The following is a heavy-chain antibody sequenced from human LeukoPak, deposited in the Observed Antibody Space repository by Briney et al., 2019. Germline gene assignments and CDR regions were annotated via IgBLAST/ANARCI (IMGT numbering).Heavy chain of an antibody. CDR1: GFTVSSNY. CDR2: ISYDGSNK. Sequence: GGSLRLSCAASGFTVSSNYMSWVRQAPGKGLEWVAVISYDGSNKYYADSVKGRFTISRDNSKNTLYPQMNSLRAEDTAVYYCARDEGSGWPRPTYYFDYWGQGTLVTVSS. D-gene: IGHD6-19*01. V-gene: IGHV3-30*03. CDR3: ARDEGSGWPRPTYYFDY. J-gene: IGHJ4*02.